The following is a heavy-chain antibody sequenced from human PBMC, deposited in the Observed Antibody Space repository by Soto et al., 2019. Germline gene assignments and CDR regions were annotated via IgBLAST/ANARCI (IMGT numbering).Heavy chain of an antibody. V-gene: IGHV4-59*01. CDR1: GGSISSYY. J-gene: IGHJ4*02. D-gene: IGHD3-16*01. Sequence: SETLSLTCTVSGGSISSYYWSWTRQPPGKGLEWIGYIYYSGSTNYNPSLKSRVTISVDTSKNQFSLKLSSVTAADTAVYYCARDHYGSLDYWGQGTLVTVSS. CDR3: ARDHYGSLDY. CDR2: IYYSGST.